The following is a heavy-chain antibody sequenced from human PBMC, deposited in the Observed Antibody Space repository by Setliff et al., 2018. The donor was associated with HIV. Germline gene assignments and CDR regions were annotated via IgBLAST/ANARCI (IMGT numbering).Heavy chain of an antibody. D-gene: IGHD3-10*01. Sequence: SETLSLTCAVSGVTFSSNNYYWGWIRQPPGKGLEWIGTVFYSGSTSYSPPLKSRVTISVDTSKNQFSLKLKSVTAADTALCYCARLVRGGSGHYFDYWGQGKLVTVSS. V-gene: IGHV4-39*07. J-gene: IGHJ4*02. CDR3: ARLVRGGSGHYFDY. CDR2: VFYSGST. CDR1: GVTFSSNNYY.